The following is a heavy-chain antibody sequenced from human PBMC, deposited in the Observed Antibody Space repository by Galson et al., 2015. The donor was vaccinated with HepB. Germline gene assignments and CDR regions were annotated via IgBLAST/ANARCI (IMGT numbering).Heavy chain of an antibody. CDR3: ARDSSTGWLPYNWFDP. V-gene: IGHV4-4*02. D-gene: IGHD3-22*01. J-gene: IGHJ5*02. CDR1: GGSISSSNW. CDR2: IYHSGST. Sequence: CAVSGGSISSSNWWSWVRQPPGKGLEWIGEIYHSGSTNYNPSLKSRVTISVDKSKNQFSLKLSSVTAADTAVYYCARDSSTGWLPYNWFDPWGQGTLVTVSS.